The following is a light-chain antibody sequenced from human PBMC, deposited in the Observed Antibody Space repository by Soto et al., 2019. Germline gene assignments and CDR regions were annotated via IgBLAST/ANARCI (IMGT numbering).Light chain of an antibody. Sequence: EVVMTQSPATLSVSPGESATLSCRASQTVSSNVAWYQQRPGQAPRLLIDGAFTRATGVPARFSGSRSGIEFTLTISSPQSEDFALYYCQQHNNWPYTFGQGTKLEIK. CDR1: QTVSSN. V-gene: IGKV3-15*01. J-gene: IGKJ2*01. CDR3: QQHNNWPYT. CDR2: GAF.